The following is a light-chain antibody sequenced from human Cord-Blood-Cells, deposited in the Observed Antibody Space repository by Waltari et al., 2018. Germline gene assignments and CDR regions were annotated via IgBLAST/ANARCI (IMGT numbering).Light chain of an antibody. CDR3: SSYTSSSTLV. CDR2: DVS. Sequence: QSALTQPSSVPGSPGPSITISSPGPSSDVGGYNYVSWYQQHPGKAPKLMIYDVSNRPSGVSNRFSGSKSGNTASLTISGLQAEDEADYYCSSYTSSSTLVFGGGTKLTVL. CDR1: SSDVGGYNY. J-gene: IGLJ2*01. V-gene: IGLV2-14*01.